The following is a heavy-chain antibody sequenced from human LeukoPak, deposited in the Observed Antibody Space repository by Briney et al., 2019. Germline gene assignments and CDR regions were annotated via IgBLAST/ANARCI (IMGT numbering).Heavy chain of an antibody. CDR3: ARGAARITGTTGCWFDP. CDR1: GYTFTGYY. CDR2: INPNSGGT. V-gene: IGHV1-2*04. Sequence: ASVKVSCKASGYTFTGYYMHWVRQAPGQGLEWMGWINPNSGGTNYAQKFQGWVTMTRDTSISTAYMELSRLRSDDTAVYYCARGAARITGTTGCWFDPWGQGTLVTVSS. D-gene: IGHD1-7*01. J-gene: IGHJ5*02.